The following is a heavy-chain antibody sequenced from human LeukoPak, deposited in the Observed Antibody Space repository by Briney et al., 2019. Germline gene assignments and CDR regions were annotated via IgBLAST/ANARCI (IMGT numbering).Heavy chain of an antibody. D-gene: IGHD6-19*01. CDR2: IYYSGST. J-gene: IGHJ4*02. V-gene: IGHV4-59*08. CDR3: ARQTYSSGWDY. Sequence: SETLSLTCTVSGGSIRSYYWSWIRQPPGKGLEWIGYIYYSGSTNYNPSLKSRVTISVDTSKNQFSLKLSSVTAADTAVYYCARQTYSSGWDYWGQGTLVTVSS. CDR1: GGSIRSYY.